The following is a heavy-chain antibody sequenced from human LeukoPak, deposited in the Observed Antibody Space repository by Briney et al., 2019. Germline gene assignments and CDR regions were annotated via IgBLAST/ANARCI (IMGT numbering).Heavy chain of an antibody. D-gene: IGHD2-21*02. CDR2: IIPILGIA. CDR3: ARGAYRGGDCYSFDY. J-gene: IGHJ4*02. CDR1: GGTFSSYA. Sequence: ASVKVSCKASGGTFSSYAISWVRQAPGQGLEWMGRIIPILGIANYAQKFQGRVTITADKSTSTAYMELSSLGSEDTAVYYCARGAYRGGDCYSFDYWGQGTLVTVSS. V-gene: IGHV1-69*04.